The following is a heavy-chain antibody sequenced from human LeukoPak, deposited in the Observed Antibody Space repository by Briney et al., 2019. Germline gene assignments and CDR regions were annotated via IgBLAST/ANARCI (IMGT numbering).Heavy chain of an antibody. J-gene: IGHJ4*02. CDR2: IIPIFGTA. Sequence: SVTVSCTASGGTFSSYAISWVRQAPGQGLEWMGGIIPIFGTANYAQKFQGRVTITADESTSTAYMELSSLRSEDTAVYYCARESPEYYGSGSYYSGLDYWGQGTLVTVSS. V-gene: IGHV1-69*13. CDR1: GGTFSSYA. D-gene: IGHD3-10*01. CDR3: ARESPEYYGSGSYYSGLDY.